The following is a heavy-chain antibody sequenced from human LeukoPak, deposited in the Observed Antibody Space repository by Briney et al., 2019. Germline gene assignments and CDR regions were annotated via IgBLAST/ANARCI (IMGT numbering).Heavy chain of an antibody. CDR1: GFTFSSYA. Sequence: GRSPRLSCAASGFTFSSYAMHWVRQAPGKGLEWVAVISYDGSNKYYADSVKGRFTISRDNSKNTLYLQMNSLRAEDTAVYYCARDGTDIVVVPAAQKGVNWFDPWGQGTLVTVSS. D-gene: IGHD2-2*01. CDR2: ISYDGSNK. CDR3: ARDGTDIVVVPAAQKGVNWFDP. J-gene: IGHJ5*02. V-gene: IGHV3-30*04.